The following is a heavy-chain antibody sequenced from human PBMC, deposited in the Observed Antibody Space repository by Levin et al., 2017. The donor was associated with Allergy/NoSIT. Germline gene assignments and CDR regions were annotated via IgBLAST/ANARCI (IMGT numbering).Heavy chain of an antibody. D-gene: IGHD2-8*02. CDR2: INPSGGST. V-gene: IGHV1-46*01. CDR3: ARDGTGYCTGGVCYTGALDI. Sequence: ASVKVSCKASGYTFTSYYMHWVRQAPGQGLEWMGIINPSGGSTSYAQKFQGRVTMTRDTSTSTVYMELSSLRSEDTAVYYCARDGTGYCTGGVCYTGALDIWGQGTMVTVSS. CDR1: GYTFTSYY. J-gene: IGHJ3*02.